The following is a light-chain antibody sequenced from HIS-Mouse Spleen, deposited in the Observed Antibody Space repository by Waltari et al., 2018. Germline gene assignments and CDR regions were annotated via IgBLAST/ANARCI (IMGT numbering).Light chain of an antibody. J-gene: IGLJ3*02. CDR1: SSDVGSYNL. CDR3: CSYAGSSTWV. V-gene: IGLV2-23*01. CDR2: EGS. Sequence: QSALTQPASVSGSPGQSITISCTGTSSDVGSYNLVSWYQQHPGKAPKLMIYEGSTRHSGVANRFSGSKSGNTASLTISGLQAEDEADYYCCSYAGSSTWVFGGGTKLTVL.